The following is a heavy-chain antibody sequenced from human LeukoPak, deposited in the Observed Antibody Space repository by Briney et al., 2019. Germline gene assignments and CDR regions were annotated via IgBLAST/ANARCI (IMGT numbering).Heavy chain of an antibody. CDR2: VHYSGTT. CDR3: ARVRVYGSGSYWSRWFDP. V-gene: IGHV4-39*07. J-gene: IGHJ5*02. CDR1: GGSISSSSYF. D-gene: IGHD3-10*01. Sequence: PSETLSLTCSVSGGSISSSSYFWGWIRQPPGKGLEWIASVHYSGTTYYNPSLISRVTISVDTSKNQFSLRVSTMTAADTAVYYCARVRVYGSGSYWSRWFDPWGQGTLVTVSS.